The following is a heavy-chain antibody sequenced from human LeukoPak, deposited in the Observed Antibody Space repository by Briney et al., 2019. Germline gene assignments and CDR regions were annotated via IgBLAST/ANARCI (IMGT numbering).Heavy chain of an antibody. CDR2: IYPGDSDT. CDR3: ARQGIAVAGTLWLDP. J-gene: IGHJ5*02. D-gene: IGHD6-19*01. CDR1: GYTFSNYW. V-gene: IGHV5-51*01. Sequence: PGESLHISCRGSGYTFSNYWIAWVRQLPGKGLEWMGIIYPGDSDTTYSPSFQGQVTISVDKSINTTYLQWKSLKASDSAMYYCARQGIAVAGTLWLDPWGQGTLVTVSS.